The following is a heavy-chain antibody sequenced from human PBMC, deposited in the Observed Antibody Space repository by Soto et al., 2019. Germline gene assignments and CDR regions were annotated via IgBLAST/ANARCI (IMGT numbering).Heavy chain of an antibody. CDR1: GGSIRSYY. CDR2: IYYSGST. J-gene: IGHJ6*02. Sequence: PSETLALTSTVSGGSIRSYYWSWIRQPPGKGLEWIGYIYYSGSTNYNPSLKSRVTISVDTSKNQFSLKLSSVTAADTAVYYCARGGRWLQLDYYYYYGMDVWGQGTTVTVSS. V-gene: IGHV4-59*01. D-gene: IGHD5-12*01. CDR3: ARGGRWLQLDYYYYYGMDV.